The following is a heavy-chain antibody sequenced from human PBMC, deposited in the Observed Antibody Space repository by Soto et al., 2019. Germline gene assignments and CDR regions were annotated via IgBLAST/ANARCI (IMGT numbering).Heavy chain of an antibody. CDR1: GFSFSVSS. Sequence: EVQLVESGGGLVQPGGSMRLSCAASGFSFSVSSMHWVRQASGKGLEWLGRIRSKASNYATTYSESVRGRLIISRDDSQDTMFLQMNSLRTEDTAMYYCAIEAAGFGHWGQGTLVTVSS. CDR3: AIEAAGFGH. CDR2: IRSKASNYAT. D-gene: IGHD6-13*01. V-gene: IGHV3-73*01. J-gene: IGHJ4*02.